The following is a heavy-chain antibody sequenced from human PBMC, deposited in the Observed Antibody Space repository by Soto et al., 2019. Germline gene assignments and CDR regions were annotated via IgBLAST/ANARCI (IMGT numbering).Heavy chain of an antibody. CDR3: ASSGGYYAYYFDY. J-gene: IGHJ4*02. V-gene: IGHV1-3*01. CDR2: INAGNGNT. Sequence: ASVKVSCKASGFTFSHSAMQWVRQARGQRLEWMGWINAGNGNTNYAQKFQGRVTITRDTSTSTAYMELSSLRSEDTAVYYCASSGGYYAYYFDYWGQGTLVTVSS. CDR1: GFTFSHSA. D-gene: IGHD3-22*01.